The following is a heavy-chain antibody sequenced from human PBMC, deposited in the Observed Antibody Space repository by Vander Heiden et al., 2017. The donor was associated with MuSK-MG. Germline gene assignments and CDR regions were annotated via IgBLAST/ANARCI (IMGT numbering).Heavy chain of an antibody. D-gene: IGHD5-12*01. CDR1: AYSSTSCG. CDR3: ARGEGYANWFDP. J-gene: IGHJ5*02. V-gene: IGHV1-18*04. Sequence: QVQLLQSVAEVKNPGASAKVSCLASAYSSTSCGISWVRQAPVQGREWMGWISGNKGKTKDEQKVQGRVTVTTDTSTRTAYMELRSLRSDDTAVYYCARGEGYANWFDPWGQGTLVTVSS. CDR2: ISGNKGKT.